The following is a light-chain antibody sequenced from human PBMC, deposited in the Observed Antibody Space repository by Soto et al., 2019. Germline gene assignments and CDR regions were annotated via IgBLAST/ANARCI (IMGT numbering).Light chain of an antibody. CDR3: QQSSSTPLT. CDR1: QGISSY. CDR2: AAS. V-gene: IGKV1-8*01. Sequence: AIRMTQSPSSFSASTGDRVTITCRASQGISSYLAWYQQKPGKAPKLLIYAASTLQSGVPSRFSGSGSGTDFTLTISSLQPEDFATYYCQQSSSTPLTFGGGTKVDIX. J-gene: IGKJ4*01.